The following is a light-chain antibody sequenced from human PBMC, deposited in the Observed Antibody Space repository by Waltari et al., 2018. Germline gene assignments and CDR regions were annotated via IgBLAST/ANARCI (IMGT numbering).Light chain of an antibody. Sequence: QSALTQPASVSGSPGQSIPISSTGTSRDVGHYNYVSWYQQHPGKAPKLLIYEVSNRPSGVSNRFSGSKSGNTASLTISGLQAEDEADYYCSSYTSSSTRVFGGGTKLTVL. J-gene: IGLJ3*02. CDR1: SRDVGHYNY. CDR2: EVS. CDR3: SSYTSSSTRV. V-gene: IGLV2-14*01.